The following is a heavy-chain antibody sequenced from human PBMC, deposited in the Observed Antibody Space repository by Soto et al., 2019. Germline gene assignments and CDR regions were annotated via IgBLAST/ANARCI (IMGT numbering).Heavy chain of an antibody. J-gene: IGHJ3*02. V-gene: IGHV2-5*02. Sequence: QITLKESGPTLVKPTQTLPLTCTFSGFSLCASGAGVGWISPPPGRALEWLALLYWDDAKRYSPALNSRLTITKDTSKIQVGLPRTDMDPVDTAAYYCARRETETYYAHAFDIWGQGTMVTVSS. D-gene: IGHD3-22*01. CDR1: GFSLCASGAG. CDR3: ARRETETYYAHAFDI. CDR2: LYWDDAK.